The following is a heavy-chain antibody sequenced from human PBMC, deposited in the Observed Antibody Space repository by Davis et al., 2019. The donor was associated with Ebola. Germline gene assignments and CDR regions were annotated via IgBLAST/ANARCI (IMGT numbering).Heavy chain of an antibody. CDR3: ARDVGDAYSGSDY. J-gene: IGHJ4*02. CDR2: IASTSRYI. Sequence: GESLKISCAASGFSFSSYNMNWVRQAPGKGLEWVSSIASTSRYIYYADSVKGRFTISRDNANNLLYLQMNSLRADDTAVYYCARDVGDAYSGSDYWGQGTLVTVSS. V-gene: IGHV3-21*01. CDR1: GFSFSSYN. D-gene: IGHD6-13*01.